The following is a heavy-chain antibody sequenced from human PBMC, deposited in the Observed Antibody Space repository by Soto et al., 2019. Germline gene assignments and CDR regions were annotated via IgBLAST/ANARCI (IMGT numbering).Heavy chain of an antibody. V-gene: IGHV3-23*01. D-gene: IGHD5-12*01. J-gene: IGHJ4*02. Sequence: PGGSLRLSCAASGFTFSSYTMNCVRQAPWKGLEWVSIISGSGGSVYYADYVKGRFTISRDNAKNTLYRQMNSLRAEDTALYYCAKDITPGDGYNHLEYWGQGTFVTVSS. CDR1: GFTFSSYT. CDR2: ISGSGGSV. CDR3: AKDITPGDGYNHLEY.